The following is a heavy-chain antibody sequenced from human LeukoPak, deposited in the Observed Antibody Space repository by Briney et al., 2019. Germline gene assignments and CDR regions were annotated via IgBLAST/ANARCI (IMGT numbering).Heavy chain of an antibody. CDR3: ARGAYGSVTYFFEY. D-gene: IGHD3-10*01. Sequence: GGSLRLSCAASGFTFSRDWMSWARQAPGKGLEWVANIKKDGSEKYYVDSVKGRFTISRDNGKNSLFLQMNSLRAEDTAVYYCARGAYGSVTYFFEYWGQGTLVTVSS. J-gene: IGHJ4*02. V-gene: IGHV3-7*01. CDR2: IKKDGSEK. CDR1: GFTFSRDW.